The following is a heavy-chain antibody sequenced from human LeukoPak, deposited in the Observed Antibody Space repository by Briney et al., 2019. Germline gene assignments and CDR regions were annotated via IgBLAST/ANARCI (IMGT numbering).Heavy chain of an antibody. CDR2: ISGSGGST. D-gene: IGHD3-10*01. Sequence: PGGSLRLSCAASGFTFSSYAMSWVRPAPGKGLEWVSAISGSGGSTYYADSVKGRFTISRDNSKNTLYLQMNSLRAEDTAVYYCAKGEEVRGVITPFNDYWGQGTLVTVSS. CDR3: AKGEEVRGVITPFNDY. J-gene: IGHJ4*02. CDR1: GFTFSSYA. V-gene: IGHV3-23*01.